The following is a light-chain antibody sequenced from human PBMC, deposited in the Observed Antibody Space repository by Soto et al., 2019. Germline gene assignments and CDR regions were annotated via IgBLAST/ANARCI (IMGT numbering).Light chain of an antibody. J-gene: IGLJ2*01. CDR1: SSDVGDYNY. CDR2: DVS. V-gene: IGLV2-14*01. CDR3: SSYTSSSTYVV. Sequence: QSVLTQPASVSGSPGQSITISCTGTSSDVGDYNYVSWYQQHPGKAPELMIYDVSNRPSGVSNRFSGSKSGNTASLTISGLQAEDEADYYCSSYTSSSTYVVFGGGTQLTVL.